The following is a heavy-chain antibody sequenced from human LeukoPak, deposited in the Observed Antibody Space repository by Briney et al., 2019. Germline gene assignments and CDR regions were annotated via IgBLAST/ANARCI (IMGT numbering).Heavy chain of an antibody. CDR3: ARLTLINVDTAMVIPNTPIDY. D-gene: IGHD5-18*01. J-gene: IGHJ4*02. CDR1: GFTFSSYA. V-gene: IGHV3-30*04. Sequence: GGSLRLSCAASGFTFSSYAMHWVRQAPGKGLEWVAVISYDGSNKYYADSVKGRFTISRDNSKNTLYLQMNSLRAEDTAVYYCARLTLINVDTAMVIPNTPIDYWGQGTLVTVSS. CDR2: ISYDGSNK.